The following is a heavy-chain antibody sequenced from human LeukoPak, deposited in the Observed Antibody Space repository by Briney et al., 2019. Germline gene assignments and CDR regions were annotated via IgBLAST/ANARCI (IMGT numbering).Heavy chain of an antibody. D-gene: IGHD3-22*01. CDR3: ARGGHYYDSSIDY. V-gene: IGHV3-30-3*01. CDR1: GFTFSSCA. J-gene: IGHJ4*02. Sequence: PGGSLRLSCAASGFTFSSCAMHWVRQAPGKGLEWVAITSYDGGNKYYADSVKGRFTISRDNSKNTLHLQMNSLRAEDTAVYYCARGGHYYDSSIDYWGQGTLVTVSS. CDR2: TSYDGGNK.